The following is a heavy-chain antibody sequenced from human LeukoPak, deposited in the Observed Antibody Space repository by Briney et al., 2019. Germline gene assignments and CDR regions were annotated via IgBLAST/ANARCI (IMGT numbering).Heavy chain of an antibody. CDR1: GGSFSGYY. J-gene: IGHJ5*02. CDR3: ARVRVNPRLFSS. V-gene: IGHV4-34*01. D-gene: IGHD1-1*01. Sequence: SETLSLTCAVYGGSFSGYYWSWIRQPPGKGLEWVGEINHSGSTNYNPSLKSRGTISVATSKNQFSLKLSSVTAADTAVYYCARVRVNPRLFSSWGQGTLVTVPS. CDR2: INHSGST.